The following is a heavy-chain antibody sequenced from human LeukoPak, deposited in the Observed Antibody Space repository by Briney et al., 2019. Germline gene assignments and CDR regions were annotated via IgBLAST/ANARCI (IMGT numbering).Heavy chain of an antibody. CDR1: GFTFSSYW. CDR3: ARDPYSSSWYRGEGAFDI. Sequence: GGSLRLSCAASGFTFSSYWMSWVRQAPVKGLEWVANIKQDGSEKYYVDSVKGRFTISRDNAKNTLYLQMNSLRAEDTAVYYCARDPYSSSWYRGEGAFDIWGQGTMVTVSS. CDR2: IKQDGSEK. V-gene: IGHV3-7*01. D-gene: IGHD6-13*01. J-gene: IGHJ3*02.